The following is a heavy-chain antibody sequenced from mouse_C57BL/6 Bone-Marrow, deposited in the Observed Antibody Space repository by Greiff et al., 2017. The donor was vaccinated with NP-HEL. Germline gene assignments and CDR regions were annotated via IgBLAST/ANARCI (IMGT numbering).Heavy chain of an antibody. J-gene: IGHJ2*01. CDR3: TRDGGYYGSFDY. CDR2: ISSGGDYI. V-gene: IGHV5-9-1*02. D-gene: IGHD1-1*01. Sequence: EVKLQESGEGLVKPGGSLKLSCAASGFTFSSYAMSWVRQTPEKRLEWVAYISSGGDYIYYADTVKGRFTISRDNARNTLYLQMSSLKSEDTAMYYCTRDGGYYGSFDYWGQGTTLTVSS. CDR1: GFTFSSYA.